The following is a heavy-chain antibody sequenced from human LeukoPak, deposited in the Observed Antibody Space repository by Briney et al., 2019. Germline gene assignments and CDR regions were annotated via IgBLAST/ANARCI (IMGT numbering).Heavy chain of an antibody. CDR3: VKGFHFDW. CDR2: ISGFDSGT. Sequence: GGSLRLSCVASGFGFSTHDMSWGRQTPGKGLEWVSSISGFDSGTYYTDSVRGRFTISRDTSKNTLYMQMNNLRAEDTAVYYCVKGFHFDWWGQGTLVTVSS. J-gene: IGHJ4*02. CDR1: GFGFSTHD. V-gene: IGHV3-23*01.